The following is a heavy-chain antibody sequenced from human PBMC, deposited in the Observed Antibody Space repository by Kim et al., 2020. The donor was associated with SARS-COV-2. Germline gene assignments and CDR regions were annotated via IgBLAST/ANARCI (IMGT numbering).Heavy chain of an antibody. CDR2: INWNGGST. D-gene: IGHD6-19*01. CDR1: GFTFDDYG. Sequence: GGSLRLSCAASGFTFDDYGMSWVRQAPGKGLEWVSGINWNGGSTGYADSVKGRFTISRDNAKNSLYLQMNSLRAEDTALYHCASDVVGIAVAGTSYWYFGLWNRDTLVTDSS. J-gene: IGHJ2*01. CDR3: ASDVVGIAVAGTSYWYFGL. V-gene: IGHV3-20*01.